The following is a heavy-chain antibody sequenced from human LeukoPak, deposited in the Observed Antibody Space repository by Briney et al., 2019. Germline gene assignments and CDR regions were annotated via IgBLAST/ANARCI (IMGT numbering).Heavy chain of an antibody. CDR2: ISGDGGST. CDR1: GFTFDDYA. Sequence: GGSLSLSCAASGFTFDDYAMHWVRQAPGKGLEWVSLISGDGGSTYYAHSVKGRFTISRDNSKNSLYLQMNSLRTEDTALYYCAKDRAGYYDSNGYYLGYWGQGTLVTVSS. V-gene: IGHV3-43*02. D-gene: IGHD3-22*01. J-gene: IGHJ4*02. CDR3: AKDRAGYYDSNGYYLGY.